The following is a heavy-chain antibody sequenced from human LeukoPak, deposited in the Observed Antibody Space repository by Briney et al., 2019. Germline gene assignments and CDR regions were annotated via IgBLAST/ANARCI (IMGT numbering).Heavy chain of an antibody. CDR1: GFTFSGSA. CDR2: IRSKANSYAT. D-gene: IGHD2-21*02. J-gene: IGHJ3*02. Sequence: GGSLRLSCAASGFTFSGSAMHWVRQASGKGLEWVGRIRSKANSYATAYAASVKGRFTISRDDSKNTAYLQMNSLKTGDTAVYYCTNSGVTATDHDAFDIWGQGTMVTVSS. V-gene: IGHV3-73*01. CDR3: TNSGVTATDHDAFDI.